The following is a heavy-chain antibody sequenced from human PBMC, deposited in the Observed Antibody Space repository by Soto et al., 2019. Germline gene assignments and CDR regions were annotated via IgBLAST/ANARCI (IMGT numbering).Heavy chain of an antibody. CDR3: AKYGFRRTADYAFYYGMDV. V-gene: IGHV3-23*01. CDR2: ITGSGRDT. CDR1: GVNFSTSA. D-gene: IGHD4-17*01. Sequence: GGSLRLSCAASGVNFSTSAMTWVRQTPGKGLEWVSAITGSGRDTYYADSMKGRFTVSRDNSKKTLYLQMDSLRAEDTAIYYCAKYGFRRTADYAFYYGMDVWGQGTTVTVSS. J-gene: IGHJ6*02.